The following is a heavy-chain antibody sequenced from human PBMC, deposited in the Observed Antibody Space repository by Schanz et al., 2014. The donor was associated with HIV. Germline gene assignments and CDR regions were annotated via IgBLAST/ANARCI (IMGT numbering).Heavy chain of an antibody. J-gene: IGHJ4*02. Sequence: QVQLVESGGGVVQPGRSLRLSCAASGFTFSSYGMHWVRQVSGKGLEWVAVIWFDGSNKYYAGSVKGRFTISRDNSEDTLYLQMNSLGVDDSAIYYCVKRGSEASSNTWFADSWGQGTLVTVSS. CDR1: GFTFSSYG. CDR2: IWFDGSNK. CDR3: VKRGSEASSNTWFADS. V-gene: IGHV3-33*01. D-gene: IGHD3-10*01.